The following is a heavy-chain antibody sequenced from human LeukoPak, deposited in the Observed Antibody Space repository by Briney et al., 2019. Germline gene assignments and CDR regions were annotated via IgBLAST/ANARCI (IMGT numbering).Heavy chain of an antibody. CDR1: GGSISSYY. CDR3: ARDLGVTYYYGSGSYDYAFDI. J-gene: IGHJ3*02. Sequence: SETLSLTCTVSGGSISSYYWSWIRKPPGKGLEWIGYIYYSGSTNYNPSLKSRVTISVDTSKNQFSLKLSSVTAADTAVYYCARDLGVTYYYGSGSYDYAFDIWGQGTMVTVSS. V-gene: IGHV4-59*01. D-gene: IGHD3-10*01. CDR2: IYYSGST.